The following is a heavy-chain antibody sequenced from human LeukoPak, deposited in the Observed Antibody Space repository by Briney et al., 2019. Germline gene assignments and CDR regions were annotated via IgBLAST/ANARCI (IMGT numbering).Heavy chain of an antibody. CDR1: GFTFSSYS. J-gene: IGHJ4*02. D-gene: IGHD3-22*01. CDR3: ARVPHASFYDSSGYLVY. V-gene: IGHV3-21*01. Sequence: AGGSLRLSCAASGFTFSSYSMNWVRQAPREGLEWVSSISSSSSYIYYADSVKGRFTISRDNAKNSLYLQMNSLRAEDTAVYYCARVPHASFYDSSGYLVYWGQGTLVTVSS. CDR2: ISSSSSYI.